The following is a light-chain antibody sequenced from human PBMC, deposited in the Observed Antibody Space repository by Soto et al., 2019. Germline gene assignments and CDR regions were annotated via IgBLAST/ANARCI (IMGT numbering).Light chain of an antibody. CDR2: IAS. J-gene: IGKJ4*01. V-gene: IGKV1-9*01. CDR1: QGISSY. Sequence: DIQLTQSPSFLSASVGDRVTITCRASQGISSYLAWYQQKPGKAPELLIYIASTLQSGVPSRFSGSGSGTEFTLTISSLQPEDFATYYCQQVNGYPLTFGGGTKVEIK. CDR3: QQVNGYPLT.